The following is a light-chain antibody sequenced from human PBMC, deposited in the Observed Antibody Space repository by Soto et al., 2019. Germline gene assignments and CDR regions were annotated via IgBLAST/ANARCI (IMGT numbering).Light chain of an antibody. CDR3: QQYNSWPRT. V-gene: IGKV3-20*01. J-gene: IGKJ1*01. CDR1: QSVSSSY. Sequence: EIVLTQSPGTLSLSPGERATLSCRASQSVSSSYLAWYQQKPGQAPRLLIYNAFNRATGIPDRFSGSGSGTDFTLTISSLQSEDFAVYYCQQYNSWPRTFGQGTKVDI. CDR2: NAF.